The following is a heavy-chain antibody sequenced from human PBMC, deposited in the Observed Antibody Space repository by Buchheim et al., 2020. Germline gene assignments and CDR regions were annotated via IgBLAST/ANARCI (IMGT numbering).Heavy chain of an antibody. CDR3: ARVVLRYFDWLLNKVTPRGYYYYMDV. Sequence: QVQLVQSGAEVKKPGASVKVSCKASGYTFTSYDINWVRQATGQGLEWMGWMNPNSGNTGYAQKFQGRVTMTRNTSISTAYMELSSLRSEDTAVYYCARVVLRYFDWLLNKVTPRGYYYYMDVWGKGTT. J-gene: IGHJ6*03. CDR1: GYTFTSYD. D-gene: IGHD3-9*01. CDR2: MNPNSGNT. V-gene: IGHV1-8*01.